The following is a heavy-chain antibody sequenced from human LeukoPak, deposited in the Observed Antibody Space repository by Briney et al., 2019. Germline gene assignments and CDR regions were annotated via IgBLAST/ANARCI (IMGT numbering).Heavy chain of an antibody. V-gene: IGHV4-39*07. CDR3: ARLSMTTDAFDI. J-gene: IGHJ3*02. Sequence: SETLSLTCTVSGGSISGSSYYWGWIRQPPGKGLEWIGSIYSSGSTDYNPSLKSRVTIFVDTSKNQFSLKLSSVTAADTAVYYCARLSMTTDAFDIWGQGAMVTVSS. CDR1: GGSISGSSYY. CDR2: IYSSGST. D-gene: IGHD4-11*01.